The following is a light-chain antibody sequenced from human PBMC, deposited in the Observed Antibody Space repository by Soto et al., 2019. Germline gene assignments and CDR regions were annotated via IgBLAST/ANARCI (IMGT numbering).Light chain of an antibody. J-gene: IGKJ1*01. CDR3: LIYSGAPWM. CDR2: AAS. V-gene: IGKV1-27*01. Sequence: DIQMTQSPSSLSASVGDRVTITCRASQGISTYLVWYQQKPGTVPKLLIFAASTLQSGVPSRFSGSGSGTDFTLTISSLQPEDVATYYCLIYSGAPWMFGQGTKVEIK. CDR1: QGISTY.